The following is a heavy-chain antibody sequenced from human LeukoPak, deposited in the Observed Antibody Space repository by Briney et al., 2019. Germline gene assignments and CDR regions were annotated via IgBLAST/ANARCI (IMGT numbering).Heavy chain of an antibody. CDR1: GFTFSSYG. J-gene: IGHJ4*02. Sequence: GGSLRLSCAASGFTFSSYGMHWVRQAPGKGLEWVAFIRYDGSNKYYADSVKGRFTISRDNSKNTLYLQMNSLRAEHTAVYYCARASRSSGSYRPNYFDYWGQGTLVTVSS. V-gene: IGHV3-30*02. CDR3: ARASRSSGSYRPNYFDY. CDR2: IRYDGSNK. D-gene: IGHD6-19*01.